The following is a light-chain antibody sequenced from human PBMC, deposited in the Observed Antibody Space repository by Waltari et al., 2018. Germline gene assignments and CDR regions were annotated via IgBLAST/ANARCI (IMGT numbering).Light chain of an antibody. Sequence: DIQMTQSPSSLSASVGDRDTITCRASQSISRHLSWYQQQPGEAPKLLIYAATTLHSGVPIRFSGSGSGTDFSLTISGLQPEDLATYYCQQNYNTPRTFGQGTKVEIK. J-gene: IGKJ1*01. CDR2: AAT. V-gene: IGKV1-39*01. CDR3: QQNYNTPRT. CDR1: QSISRH.